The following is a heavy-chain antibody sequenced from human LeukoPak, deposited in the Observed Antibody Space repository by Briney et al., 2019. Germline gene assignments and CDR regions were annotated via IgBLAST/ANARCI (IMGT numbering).Heavy chain of an antibody. CDR3: ARGRPVLLWFGEPSNWFDP. CDR2: INHSGST. J-gene: IGHJ5*02. V-gene: IGHV4-34*01. D-gene: IGHD3-10*01. Sequence: KASETLPLTCAVYGGSLSGYYWSGIRQPPGKGLDWIGEINHSGSTNYNPSLKSRVTISVDTSKNQFSLKLSSVTAADTAVYYCARGRPVLLWFGEPSNWFDPWGQGTLVTVSS. CDR1: GGSLSGYY.